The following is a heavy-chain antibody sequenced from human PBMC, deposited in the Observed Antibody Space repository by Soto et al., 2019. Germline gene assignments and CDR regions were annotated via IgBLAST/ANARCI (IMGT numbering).Heavy chain of an antibody. Sequence: GESLKISCKGSGYSFTSYWIGWVRQMPGKGLEWMGIIYPGDSDTRYSPSFQGQVTISADKSISTAYLQWSSLKASDTAMYYCARSLVKEDYYYYMDVWGKGTTVTVSS. D-gene: IGHD3-9*01. CDR3: ARSLVKEDYYYYMDV. CDR1: GYSFTSYW. J-gene: IGHJ6*03. CDR2: IYPGDSDT. V-gene: IGHV5-51*01.